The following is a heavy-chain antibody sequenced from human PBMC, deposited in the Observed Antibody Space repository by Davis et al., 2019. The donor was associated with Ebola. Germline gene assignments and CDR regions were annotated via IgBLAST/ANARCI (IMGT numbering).Heavy chain of an antibody. CDR3: AKSSVDGTSGMDV. V-gene: IGHV3-23*01. J-gene: IGHJ6*02. D-gene: IGHD6-19*01. CDR1: GFTFSSFG. Sequence: GESLKISCAASGFTFSSFGMSWVRQAPGKGLEWISAMSASGGVTHYADSVKGRFAISRDNSKNTLYLQMNSLRAEDTAVYYCAKSSVDGTSGMDVWGQGTTVTVSS. CDR2: MSASGGVT.